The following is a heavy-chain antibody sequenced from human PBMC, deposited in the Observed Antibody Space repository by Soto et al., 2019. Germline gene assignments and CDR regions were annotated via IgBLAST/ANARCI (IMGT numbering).Heavy chain of an antibody. J-gene: IGHJ6*02. V-gene: IGHV4-34*01. Sequence: QVQLRQWGAGLLKPSETLSLACAVYGGSFSDYFWSWIRQSPGKGLEWIGEIHHSGTTHYSPSLKSRVTISVDTSKNQFSLRLSSVTAADTAVYYCARQPVSLRNKFFFYNYGLDVWGQGTTVTVSS. CDR2: IHHSGTT. CDR1: GGSFSDYF. D-gene: IGHD2-8*01. CDR3: ARQPVSLRNKFFFYNYGLDV.